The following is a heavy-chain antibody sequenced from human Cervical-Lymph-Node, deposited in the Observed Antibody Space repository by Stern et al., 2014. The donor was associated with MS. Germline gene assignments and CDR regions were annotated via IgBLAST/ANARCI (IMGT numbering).Heavy chain of an antibody. J-gene: IGHJ4*02. V-gene: IGHV2-5*02. CDR2: IYGDDDK. D-gene: IGHD2-8*01. CDR1: GFSLTLTGEA. CDR3: ARRGSPNHGGYYFDY. Sequence: QVTLKESGPTLVRPTQTLSLTCTFSGFSLTLTGEAVAWIRPPPGKALEWLALIYGDDDKVYSPSLKNMIALTKDTSKHQVVFTMTNMDPMDTATYYCARRGSPNHGGYYFDYWGQGILVTVSS.